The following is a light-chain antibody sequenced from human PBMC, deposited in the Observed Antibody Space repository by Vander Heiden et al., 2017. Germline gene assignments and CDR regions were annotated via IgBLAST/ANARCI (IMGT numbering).Light chain of an antibody. CDR3: QQSYSTPYT. Sequence: DIQMTQSPSSLSASVGDRVTITCRASQSISSYLNWYQQKPGKAPKLLIYAASSLQSGVPSRFSGSGSGTDFTLTISSLQPEDFATYYCQQSYSTPYTFGPWTKLEIK. CDR1: QSISSY. J-gene: IGKJ2*01. V-gene: IGKV1-39*01. CDR2: AAS.